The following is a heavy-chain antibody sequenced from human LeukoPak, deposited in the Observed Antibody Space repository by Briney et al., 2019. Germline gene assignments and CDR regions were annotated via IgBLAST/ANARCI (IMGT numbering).Heavy chain of an antibody. CDR1: GASVSGDSISSYY. V-gene: IGHV4-61*01. CDR2: IYYSGST. CDR3: AREAPGYYFDY. Sequence: SETLSLTCTVSGASVSGDSISSYYWSWIRQPPGKGLEWIGSIYYSGSTNYNPSLKSRVTISVDTSKNQFSLKLSSVTAADTAAYYCAREAPGYYFDYWGQGTLVTVSS. D-gene: IGHD3-9*01. J-gene: IGHJ4*02.